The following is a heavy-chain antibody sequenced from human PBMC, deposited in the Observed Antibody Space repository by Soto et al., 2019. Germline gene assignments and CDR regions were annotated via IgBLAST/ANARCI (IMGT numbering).Heavy chain of an antibody. Sequence: SVKVSCKVSGSRFSNYVISWVRQAPGHGLEWLGRIIPIFNSTKYAQSFQGRVTITADKSTSTASLELSSLGSDDTAVYYCAREGRGKKAGYNGLVSLGYWGQGTLVTVSS. J-gene: IGHJ4*02. V-gene: IGHV1-69*06. CDR2: IIPIFNST. CDR3: AREGRGKKAGYNGLVSLGY. CDR1: GSRFSNYV. D-gene: IGHD2-2*02.